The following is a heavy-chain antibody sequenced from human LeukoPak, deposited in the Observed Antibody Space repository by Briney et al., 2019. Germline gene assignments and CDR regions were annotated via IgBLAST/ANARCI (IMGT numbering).Heavy chain of an antibody. V-gene: IGHV3-23*01. Sequence: GGTLRLSCAASGFTFSSYGMNWVRQAPGKGLEWVSGIVPSGGTTYYADSVKGRFTISRDNSKNTLYLQMNSLVAEDTAVYYCAKSGYNRFDYWGQGTRVTVSS. CDR1: GFTFSSYG. D-gene: IGHD5-24*01. J-gene: IGHJ4*02. CDR3: AKSGYNRFDY. CDR2: IVPSGGTT.